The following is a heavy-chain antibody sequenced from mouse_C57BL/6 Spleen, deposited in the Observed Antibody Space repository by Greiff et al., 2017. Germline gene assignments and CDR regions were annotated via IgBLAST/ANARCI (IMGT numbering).Heavy chain of an antibody. V-gene: IGHV1-55*01. Sequence: QVQLQQSGAELVKPGASVKMSCKASGYTFTSYWITWVKQRPGQGLEWIGDIYPGSGSTNYNEKFKSKATLTVDTSSSTAYMQLSSLTSEDSAVYYCARADGYDGAWFAYWGQGTLVTVSA. CDR1: GYTFTSYW. CDR2: IYPGSGST. CDR3: ARADGYDGAWFAY. J-gene: IGHJ3*01. D-gene: IGHD2-2*01.